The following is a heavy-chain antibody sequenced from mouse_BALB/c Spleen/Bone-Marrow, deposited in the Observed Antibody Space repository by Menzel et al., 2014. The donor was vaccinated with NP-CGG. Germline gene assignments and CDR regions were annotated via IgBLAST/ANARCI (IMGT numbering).Heavy chain of an antibody. CDR1: GYTFTNYY. J-gene: IGHJ1*01. CDR2: IYPGNVNT. V-gene: IGHV1S56*01. Sequence: QVQLQQSGPELVRPGTSVRISCKASGYTFTNYYIHWVKQRPGQGLEWIGWIYPGNVNTKNNEKFKGKATLTADKSSSTAYMQLSSLTPEDSAVYFCAGNNDGCYFDVWGAGTTVTVSS. CDR3: AGNNDGCYFDV. D-gene: IGHD1-3*01.